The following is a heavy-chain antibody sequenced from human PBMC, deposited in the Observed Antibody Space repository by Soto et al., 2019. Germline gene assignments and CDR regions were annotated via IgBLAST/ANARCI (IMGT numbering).Heavy chain of an antibody. V-gene: IGHV4-31*03. J-gene: IGHJ4*02. D-gene: IGHD2-15*01. Sequence: PSETLSLTCTVSGGSISSGGYYWSWIRQHPGKGLEWIGYIYYSGSTYYNPSLKSRVTISVDTSKNQFSLKLSSVTAADTAVYYCAVENWGSGGSYLDYWGQGTLVTVSS. CDR3: AVENWGSGGSYLDY. CDR1: GGSISSGGYY. CDR2: IYYSGST.